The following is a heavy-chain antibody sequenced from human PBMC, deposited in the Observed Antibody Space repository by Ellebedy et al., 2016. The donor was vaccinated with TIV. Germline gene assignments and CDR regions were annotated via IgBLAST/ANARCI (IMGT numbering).Heavy chain of an antibody. CDR2: IKSKTDGGTT. CDR3: TTAWSSGSQVAY. V-gene: IGHV3-15*01. Sequence: GGSLRLSXAASGFTFSNAWMSWVRQAPGKGLEWVGRIKSKTDGGTTDYAAPVKGRFTISRDDSKNTLYLQMNSLKTEDTAVYYCTTAWSSGSQVAYWGQGTLVTVSS. J-gene: IGHJ4*02. CDR1: GFTFSNAW. D-gene: IGHD3-22*01.